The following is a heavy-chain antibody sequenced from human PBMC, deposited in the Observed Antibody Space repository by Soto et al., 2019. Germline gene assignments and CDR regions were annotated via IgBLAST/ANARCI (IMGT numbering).Heavy chain of an antibody. D-gene: IGHD2-15*01. Sequence: ASVKVSCKASGYTFTGYYMHWVRQAPGQGLEWMGWINPNSGGTNYAQKFQGRVTMTRNTSISTAYMELSSLRSEDTAVYYCACRYCSGGSCYWDYWGQGTLVTVSS. CDR3: ACRYCSGGSCYWDY. V-gene: IGHV1-2*02. J-gene: IGHJ4*02. CDR1: GYTFTGYY. CDR2: INPNSGGT.